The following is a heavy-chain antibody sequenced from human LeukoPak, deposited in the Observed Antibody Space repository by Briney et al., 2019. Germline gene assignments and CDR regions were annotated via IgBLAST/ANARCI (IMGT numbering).Heavy chain of an antibody. CDR3: ARHGEGYDILTGYAL. D-gene: IGHD3-9*01. V-gene: IGHV5-51*01. CDR1: GYSFTSYW. CDR2: IYPGASDT. J-gene: IGHJ4*02. Sequence: GESLKISCKGSGYSFTSYWIGWVGHMPGKGLEGMGIIYPGASDTRYSPSFQGQVTISADKSISTAYLQWSSLKASDTAMYYCARHGEGYDILTGYALWGQGTLVTVSS.